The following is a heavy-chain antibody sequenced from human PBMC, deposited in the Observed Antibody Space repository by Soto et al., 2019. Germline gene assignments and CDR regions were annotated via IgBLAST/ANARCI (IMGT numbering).Heavy chain of an antibody. CDR1: GYTFTGYY. CDR3: ARRIAAAGTGAFDY. CDR2: INPNSGGT. Sequence: GASVKVSCKASGYTFTGYYMHWVRQAPGQGLEWMGWINPNSGGTNYAQKFQGWVTMTRDTSISTAYMELSRLRSDDTVVYYCARRIAAAGTGAFDYWGQGTLVTVSS. J-gene: IGHJ4*02. V-gene: IGHV1-2*04. D-gene: IGHD6-13*01.